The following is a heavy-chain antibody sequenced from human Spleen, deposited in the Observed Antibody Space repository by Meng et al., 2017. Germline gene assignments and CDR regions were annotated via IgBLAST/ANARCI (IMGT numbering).Heavy chain of an antibody. CDR3: ARWDRSGSYQVY. J-gene: IGHJ4*02. V-gene: IGHV4-4*02. D-gene: IGHD1-26*01. Sequence: PQAAGHGRVNPSGPLSLTCAVCGGSISNSYWWSWVRQPPGQGLEWIGEIYHSGSTNYNPSLKSRVTISVDKSKNQFSLNLSSVTAADTAVYYCARWDRSGSYQVYWGQGTLVTVSS. CDR1: GGSISNSYW. CDR2: IYHSGST.